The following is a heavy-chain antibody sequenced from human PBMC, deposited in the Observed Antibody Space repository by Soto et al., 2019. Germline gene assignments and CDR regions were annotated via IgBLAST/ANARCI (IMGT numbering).Heavy chain of an antibody. J-gene: IGHJ4*02. CDR2: IIPIFGTA. CDR1: GGTFSSYA. Sequence: SVKVSSKASGGTFSSYAISSVRQAPGQGLEWKGGIIPIFGTANYAQKFQGSVTITADKSTSTAYMELSSLRSEDTAVYYCASCSGGSCYSPFVYWGQGTLVTVFS. CDR3: ASCSGGSCYSPFVY. V-gene: IGHV1-69*06. D-gene: IGHD2-15*01.